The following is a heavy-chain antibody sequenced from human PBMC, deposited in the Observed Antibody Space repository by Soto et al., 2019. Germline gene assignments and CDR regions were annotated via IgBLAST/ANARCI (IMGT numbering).Heavy chain of an antibody. J-gene: IGHJ6*03. Sequence: PSETLSLTCAVYGGSFSGYYWSWIRQPPGKGLEWIGEINHSGSTNYNPSLKSRVTISVDTSKNQFSLKLSSVTAADTAVYYCARVGYSYGPNKGYYYFYMDVWGKGTTVTVSS. CDR1: GGSFSGYY. CDR2: INHSGST. V-gene: IGHV4-34*01. CDR3: ARVGYSYGPNKGYYYFYMDV. D-gene: IGHD5-18*01.